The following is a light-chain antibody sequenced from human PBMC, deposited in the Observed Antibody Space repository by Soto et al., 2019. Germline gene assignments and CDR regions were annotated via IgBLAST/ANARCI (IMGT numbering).Light chain of an antibody. CDR2: VNSDGSH. CDR1: SGHSTYA. Sequence: QPVLTQSPSASASLGASLRLTCTLSSGHSTYAIAWHQQQPEKGPRYLMKVNSDGSHTKGDGIPDRFSGFSSGADRYLTISSLQSEDEADYYCQTWGTGIRVFGGGTKLTVL. CDR3: QTWGTGIRV. V-gene: IGLV4-69*01. J-gene: IGLJ3*02.